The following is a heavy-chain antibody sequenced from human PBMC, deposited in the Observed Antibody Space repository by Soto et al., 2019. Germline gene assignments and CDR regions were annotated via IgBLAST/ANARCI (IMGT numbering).Heavy chain of an antibody. J-gene: IGHJ5*02. CDR1: GGSISSGDYY. V-gene: IGHV4-30-4*01. Sequence: PSETLSLTYTVSGGSISSGDYYWSWIRQPPGKGLEWIGYINHSGSTNYNPSLKSRVTISVDTSKNQFSLKLSSVTAADTAVYYCAREGDYYGSGSYYSPSWGQGTLVTVSS. D-gene: IGHD3-10*01. CDR3: AREGDYYGSGSYYSPS. CDR2: INHSGST.